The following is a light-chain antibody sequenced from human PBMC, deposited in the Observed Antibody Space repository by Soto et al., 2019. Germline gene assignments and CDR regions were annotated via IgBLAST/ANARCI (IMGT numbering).Light chain of an antibody. J-gene: IGKJ5*01. CDR3: QQRSNLIT. CDR1: QSVSSN. CDR2: DAS. V-gene: IGKV3-11*01. Sequence: EILMTQSPSTLSVSLGERATLSCRASQSVSSNLAWYQQKPGQAPRLLIYDASNRATGIPARLSGSGSGTDFTLTISSLEPEDFAVYYCQQRSNLITFGQGTRLEIK.